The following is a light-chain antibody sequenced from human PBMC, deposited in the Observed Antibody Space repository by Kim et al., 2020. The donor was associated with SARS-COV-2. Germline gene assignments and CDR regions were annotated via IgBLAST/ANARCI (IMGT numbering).Light chain of an antibody. Sequence: EIVMTQSPATLSVSPGESATLSCRASQSVGSNLAWYQQRPGQAPRLLISGASTRATGVPARFSGSGSGTEFTLTISSPQSEDFAVYYCQQYKRWPPYIFDQGTKLEI. CDR3: QQYKRWPPYI. J-gene: IGKJ2*01. CDR1: QSVGSN. V-gene: IGKV3-15*01. CDR2: GAS.